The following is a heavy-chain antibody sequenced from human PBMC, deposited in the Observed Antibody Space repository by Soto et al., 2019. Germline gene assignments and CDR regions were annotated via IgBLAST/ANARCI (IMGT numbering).Heavy chain of an antibody. CDR1: GFTFSWYW. CDR3: AREGVGGNFDY. J-gene: IGHJ4*02. V-gene: IGHV3-74*01. D-gene: IGHD1-26*01. Sequence: EVQLVESGGGLVQPGGSLRLSCAASGFTFSWYWMHWVRQAPGKGLVWVSRLNSDGSSTSYADSVKGRFTISRDYAQNTLYLQMNSLRAEDTAMYYCAREGVGGNFDYWGQGTLVTVSS. CDR2: LNSDGSST.